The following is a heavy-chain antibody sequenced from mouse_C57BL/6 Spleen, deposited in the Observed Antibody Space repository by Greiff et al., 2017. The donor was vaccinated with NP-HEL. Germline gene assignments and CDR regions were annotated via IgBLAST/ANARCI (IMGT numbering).Heavy chain of an antibody. J-gene: IGHJ2*01. CDR2: ISSGSSTI. CDR3: ARPPFYYDYGYFDY. CDR1: GFTFSDYG. D-gene: IGHD2-4*01. Sequence: EVKLQESGGGLVKPGGSLKLSCAASGFTFSDYGMHWVRQAPEKGLEWVAYISSGSSTIYYADTVKGRFTISRDNAKNTLFLQMTSLRSEDTAMYYCARPPFYYDYGYFDYWGQGTTLTVSS. V-gene: IGHV5-17*01.